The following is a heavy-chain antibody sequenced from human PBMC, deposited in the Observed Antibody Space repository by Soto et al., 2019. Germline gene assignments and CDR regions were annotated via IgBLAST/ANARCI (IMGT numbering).Heavy chain of an antibody. V-gene: IGHV3-33*01. CDR2: IWYDGSNK. CDR3: ARERYYDSSGWGYGMDV. CDR1: GFTFSSYG. Sequence: QVQLVESGGGVVQPGRSLRLSCAASGFTFSSYGMHWVRQAPGKGLAWVAVIWYDGSNKYYADSVKGRFTISRDNSKNTLYLQMNSLRAEDTAVYYCARERYYDSSGWGYGMDVWGQGTTVTVSS. D-gene: IGHD3-22*01. J-gene: IGHJ6*02.